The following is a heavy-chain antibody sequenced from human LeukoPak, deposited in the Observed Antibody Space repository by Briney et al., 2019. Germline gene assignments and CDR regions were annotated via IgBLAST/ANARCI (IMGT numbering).Heavy chain of an antibody. CDR3: ASSFYDSSGYPLDY. D-gene: IGHD3-22*01. CDR1: GGSISSYY. Sequence: SETLSLTCTVSGGSISSYYWSWIRQPAGKGLEWIGRIYTSGSTNYNPSLKSRVTMSVDTSKNQFSLKLSSVTAADTAVYYCASSFYDSSGYPLDYWGQGTLVTVSS. J-gene: IGHJ4*02. CDR2: IYTSGST. V-gene: IGHV4-4*07.